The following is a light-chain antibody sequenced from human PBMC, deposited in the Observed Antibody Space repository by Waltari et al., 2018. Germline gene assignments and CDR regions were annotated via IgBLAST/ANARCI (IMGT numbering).Light chain of an antibody. CDR2: DFS. CDR1: RTHDRTFTL. J-gene: IGLJ3*02. CDR3: CSYAGSRTWV. V-gene: IGLV2-23*02. Sequence: QSALTQPASVSRSPGPSPPIPCIRTRTHDRTFTLFPWYLQYPGTAPKLLIYDFSHRPSGVSNRFSGSKSGNTASLTISGLQAEDEAIYYCCSYAGSRTWVFGGGAKLTVL.